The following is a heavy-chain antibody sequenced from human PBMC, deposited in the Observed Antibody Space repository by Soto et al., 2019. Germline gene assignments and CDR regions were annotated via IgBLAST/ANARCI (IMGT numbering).Heavy chain of an antibody. CDR3: AKAVVVVQVAIPVFGTASCYY. Sequence: PWGSLLLSCTASGFTFRSYAMHWVRQAPGKGLEWVSAISGSGGSTYYADSVKGRFTISRDNSKNTLYLQMNSLRAEDTAVYYCAKAVVVVQVAIPVFGTASCYYWGQGTLVTDSS. J-gene: IGHJ4*02. V-gene: IGHV3-23*01. CDR1: GFTFRSYA. D-gene: IGHD2-2*02. CDR2: ISGSGGST.